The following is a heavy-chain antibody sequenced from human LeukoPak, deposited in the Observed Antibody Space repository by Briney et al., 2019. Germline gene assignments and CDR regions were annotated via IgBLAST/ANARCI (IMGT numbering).Heavy chain of an antibody. CDR1: GFTFSSYA. CDR2: ISYDGSNK. V-gene: IGHV3-30-3*01. CDR3: ARDPYRDILTGYSPSDY. D-gene: IGHD3-9*01. Sequence: GGSLRLSCAASGFTFSSYAMHWVRQAPGKGLEWVAVISYDGSNKYYADSVKGRFTISRDNSKNTLYLQMNSLRAEDTAVYYCARDPYRDILTGYSPSDYWGQGTLVTVSS. J-gene: IGHJ4*02.